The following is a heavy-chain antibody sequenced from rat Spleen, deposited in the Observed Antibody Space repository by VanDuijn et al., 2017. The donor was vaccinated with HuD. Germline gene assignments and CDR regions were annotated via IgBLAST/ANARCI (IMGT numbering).Heavy chain of an antibody. CDR2: ISPSGGST. Sequence: EVQLVESGGGLVQPGRSLKLSCVVSGFTYSNYVMAWVRQAPTKGLDWVASISPSGGSTHYRDSAKGRFTISRDSAKSTLYLQMDSLRSEDTATYYCARQVNSGYRYFDYWGQGVMVTVSS. D-gene: IGHD4-3*01. CDR1: GFTYSNYV. J-gene: IGHJ2*01. V-gene: IGHV5-25*01. CDR3: ARQVNSGYRYFDY.